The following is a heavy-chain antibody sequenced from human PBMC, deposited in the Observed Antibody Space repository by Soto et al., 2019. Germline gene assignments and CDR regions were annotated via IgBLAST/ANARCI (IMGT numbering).Heavy chain of an antibody. CDR2: INHSGST. Sequence: SETLSLTCAVYGGSFSGYYWSWIRQPPGKGLEWIGEINHSGSTNYNPSLKSRVTVSVDTSKNQFSLRLSSLTAADTAVYYCARRRAPIAAAGTIDYWGQGALVTVSS. D-gene: IGHD6-13*01. CDR1: GGSFSGYY. J-gene: IGHJ4*02. V-gene: IGHV4-34*01. CDR3: ARRRAPIAAAGTIDY.